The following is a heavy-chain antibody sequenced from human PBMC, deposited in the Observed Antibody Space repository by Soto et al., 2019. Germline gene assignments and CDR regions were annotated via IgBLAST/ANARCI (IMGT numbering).Heavy chain of an antibody. J-gene: IGHJ3*02. D-gene: IGHD3-3*01. CDR2: VSYRGIT. V-gene: IGHV4-61*01. CDR1: GGSVSSDSYS. Sequence: SVTLSIICTVSGGSVSSDSYSWSWVRQPPGKGLEWIGYVSYRGITTDNPSLKSRVTILLGTSKNQISLNLRSVTAADTAVYYCARDREYSFGLTYDIWGQGAMVTVSS. CDR3: ARDREYSFGLTYDI.